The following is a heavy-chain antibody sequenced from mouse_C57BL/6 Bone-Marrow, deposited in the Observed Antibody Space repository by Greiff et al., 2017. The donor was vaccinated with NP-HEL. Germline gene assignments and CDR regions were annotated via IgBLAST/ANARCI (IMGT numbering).Heavy chain of an antibody. V-gene: IGHV14-4*01. D-gene: IGHD4-1*01. CDR1: GFNIKDDY. CDR2: IDPENGDT. CDR3: TTELVDY. Sequence: VQLQQSGAELVRPGASVKLSCTASGFNIKDDYMHWVKQRPEQGLEWIGWIDPENGDTEYASKFQGKATITADTSSNTAYLQLSSLTSEDTAGYYCTTELVDYWGQGTTLTVSS. J-gene: IGHJ2*01.